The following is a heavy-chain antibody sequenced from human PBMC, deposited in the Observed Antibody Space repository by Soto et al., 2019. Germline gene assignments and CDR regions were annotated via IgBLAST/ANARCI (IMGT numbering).Heavy chain of an antibody. V-gene: IGHV3-23*01. CDR3: ARREWEPLGAFDI. J-gene: IGHJ3*02. D-gene: IGHD1-26*01. CDR1: GFTFSSYA. CDR2: ISGSGGST. Sequence: GSLRLSCAASGFTFSSYAMSWVRQAPGKGLEWVSAISGSGGSTYYADSVKGRFTISRDNSKNTLYLQMNSLRAEDTAVYYCARREWEPLGAFDIWGQGTMVTVSS.